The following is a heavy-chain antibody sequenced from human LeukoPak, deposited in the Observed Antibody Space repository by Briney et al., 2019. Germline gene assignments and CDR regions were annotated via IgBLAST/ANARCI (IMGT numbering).Heavy chain of an antibody. Sequence: GGSLRLSCAASGFTFSSYAMSWVRQAPGKGLEWVSGISWNSGSIGYADSVKGRFTISRDNAKNSLYLQMISLRVEDTALYYCAKSIEGSGSYYDSYFDYWGQGTLVTVSS. CDR1: GFTFSSYA. V-gene: IGHV3-9*01. CDR3: AKSIEGSGSYYDSYFDY. J-gene: IGHJ4*02. D-gene: IGHD3-10*01. CDR2: ISWNSGSI.